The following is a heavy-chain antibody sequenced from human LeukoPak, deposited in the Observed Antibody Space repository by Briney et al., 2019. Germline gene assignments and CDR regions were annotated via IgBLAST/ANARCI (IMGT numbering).Heavy chain of an antibody. CDR3: GRLPTVGFDY. V-gene: IGHV1-69*01. CDR2: IIPIFGTA. D-gene: IGHD4-17*01. Sequence: GASVKVSCKASGGTFSSYAISWVRQAPGQGLEWMGGIIPIFGTANYAQKFQGRVTITADESTSTAYMELSSLRSEDTAVYYCGRLPTVGFDYWGQGTLVTVSS. CDR1: GGTFSSYA. J-gene: IGHJ4*02.